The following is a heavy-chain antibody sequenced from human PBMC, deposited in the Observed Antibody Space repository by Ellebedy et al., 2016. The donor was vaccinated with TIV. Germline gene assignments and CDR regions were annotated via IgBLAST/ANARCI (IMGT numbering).Heavy chain of an antibody. Sequence: PGGSLRLSCAASGFTFSDYAMNWVRQAPGKGLEWVSSISQTSSHIFYADSLKGRFIISRDNAENSLYLQMDSLRAEDTAVYYCARDTVPAALDAFDIWGQGTMVTVSS. V-gene: IGHV3-21*01. CDR1: GFTFSDYA. D-gene: IGHD2-2*01. J-gene: IGHJ3*02. CDR3: ARDTVPAALDAFDI. CDR2: ISQTSSHI.